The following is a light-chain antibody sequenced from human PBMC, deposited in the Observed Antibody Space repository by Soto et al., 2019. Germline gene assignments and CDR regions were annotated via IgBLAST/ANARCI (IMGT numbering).Light chain of an antibody. CDR2: NTN. Sequence: QAVVTQEPSFSVSPGRAVTLTCGLSSGSVSARNYPSWYQHIPRQAPRTLIYNTNTPSSGVPDLFSGSILRNKAAPTITGARAEDEADYYCVLYVGSGSLLVFGGGTKLTVL. J-gene: IGLJ3*02. CDR1: SGSVSARNY. V-gene: IGLV8-61*01. CDR3: VLYVGSGSLLV.